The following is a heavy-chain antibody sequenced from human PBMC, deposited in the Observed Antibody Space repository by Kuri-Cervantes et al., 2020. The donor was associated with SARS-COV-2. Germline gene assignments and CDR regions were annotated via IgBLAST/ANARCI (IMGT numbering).Heavy chain of an antibody. D-gene: IGHD2-8*01. CDR1: GFTFSIYA. J-gene: IGHJ6*02. CDR3: ARPDCTINGVCFMDV. CDR2: ISYDGTNE. V-gene: IGHV3-30-3*01. Sequence: GESLKISCAASGFTFSIYAMHWVRQAPGKGLEWVALISYDGTNEFYADSVKGRFTISRDNSRNTLYLQMNSLRAEDTAVFYCARPDCTINGVCFMDVWGQGTTVTVSS.